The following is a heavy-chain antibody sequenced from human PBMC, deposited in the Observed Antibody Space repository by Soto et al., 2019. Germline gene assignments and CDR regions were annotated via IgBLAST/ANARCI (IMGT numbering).Heavy chain of an antibody. CDR1: GGAISRGGYS. Sequence: QLQLQESGSGLVKASQTRSLTCAVAGGAISRGGYSWSWIRQPPGKGLEWIGYIYHSGSPYYNPSLKSRVTISVDRSKNQFSLKLSSVTAADTAVYYCARVPSPWGQGTLVTVSS. V-gene: IGHV4-30-2*01. J-gene: IGHJ5*02. CDR3: ARVPSP. CDR2: IYHSGSP.